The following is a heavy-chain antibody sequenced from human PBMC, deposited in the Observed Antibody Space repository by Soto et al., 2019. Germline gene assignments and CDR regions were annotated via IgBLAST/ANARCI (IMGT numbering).Heavy chain of an antibody. V-gene: IGHV4-39*01. J-gene: IGHJ6*02. CDR2: IYYSGST. D-gene: IGHD3-3*01. CDR1: GGSISSSSYY. Sequence: PSETLSLTCTVTGGSISSSSYYWGWIRQPPGKGLEWIGSIYYSGSTYYNPSLKSRVTISVDTSKNQFSLKLSSVTAADTAVYYCARLVDFWSGYSTIRGMDVWGQGTTVTVSS. CDR3: ARLVDFWSGYSTIRGMDV.